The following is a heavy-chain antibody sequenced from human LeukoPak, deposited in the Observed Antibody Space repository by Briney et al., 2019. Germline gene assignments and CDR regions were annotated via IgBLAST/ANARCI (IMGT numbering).Heavy chain of an antibody. CDR1: GYSFTGYY. J-gene: IGHJ4*02. Sequence: ASVKVSCKASGYSFTGYYMHWVRQAPRQGLEWMGRINPNSGGTDYAQNFQGRVTMTRDTSITTAYMELSRLRSDDTAVYYCARLASGSSPFDYWGQGTLVTVSS. D-gene: IGHD3-10*01. CDR3: ARLASGSSPFDY. CDR2: INPNSGGT. V-gene: IGHV1-2*06.